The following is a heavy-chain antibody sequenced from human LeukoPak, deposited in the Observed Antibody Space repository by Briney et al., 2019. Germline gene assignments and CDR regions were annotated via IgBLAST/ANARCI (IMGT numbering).Heavy chain of an antibody. D-gene: IGHD2-2*01. CDR2: INWSGGST. V-gene: IGHV3-20*04. CDR3: ARAPITRPFYFDS. CDR1: GFAFDEHG. J-gene: IGHJ4*02. Sequence: GGSLRLSCTASGFAFDEHGMSWVRQVQGKGLEWVSGINWSGGSTGYADPLRGRFTISRDNAKNSLYLQMDSLRAEDTTLYYCARAPITRPFYFDSWGQGTLVTVSS.